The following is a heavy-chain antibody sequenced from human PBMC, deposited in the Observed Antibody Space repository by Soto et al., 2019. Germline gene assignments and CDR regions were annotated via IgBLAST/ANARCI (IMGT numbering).Heavy chain of an antibody. CDR2: IYSGGTY. CDR1: GFSVSATKY. J-gene: IGHJ3*02. V-gene: IGHV3-53*04. CDR3: ARANDLNAFDM. Sequence: EVQLVESGGGLVQPGGSLRLSCVASGFSVSATKYMNWPRQAPDKGLEWVSVIYSGGTYYYADSVKGRFTISRHDSKNTLYLQMDSLRPEDTAVYFCARANDLNAFDMWGQGTMVTVSS.